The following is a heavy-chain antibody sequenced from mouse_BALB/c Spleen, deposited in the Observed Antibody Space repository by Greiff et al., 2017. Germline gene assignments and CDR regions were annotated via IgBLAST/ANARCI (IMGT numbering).Heavy chain of an antibody. Sequence: EVKLVESGAELVKPGASVKLSCTASGFNIKDTYMHWVKQRPEQGLEWIGRIDPANGNTKYDPKFQGKATITADTSSNTAYLQLSSLTSEDTAVYYCASPGTGGAMDYWGQGTSVTVSS. CDR2: IDPANGNT. CDR1: GFNIKDTY. J-gene: IGHJ4*01. CDR3: ASPGTGGAMDY. V-gene: IGHV14-3*02.